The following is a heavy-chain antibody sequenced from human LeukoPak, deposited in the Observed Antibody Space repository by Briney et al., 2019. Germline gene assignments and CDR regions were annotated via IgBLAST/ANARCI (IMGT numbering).Heavy chain of an antibody. J-gene: IGHJ4*02. Sequence: ASVKVSCKASGYTFTSYGISWVRQAPGQGREWMGWISAYNGNTNYAQKLQGRVTMTTDTSTSTAYMELRSLRSDDTAVYYCARCYVDIVATIHDYWGQGTLVTVSS. CDR3: ARCYVDIVATIHDY. V-gene: IGHV1-18*01. CDR1: GYTFTSYG. CDR2: ISAYNGNT. D-gene: IGHD5-12*01.